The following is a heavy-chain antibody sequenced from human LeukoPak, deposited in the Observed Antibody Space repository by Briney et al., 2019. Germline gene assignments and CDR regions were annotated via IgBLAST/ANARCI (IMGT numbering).Heavy chain of an antibody. CDR2: ISYDGSNK. D-gene: IGHD3-3*01. J-gene: IGHJ6*02. Sequence: GGSLRLSCAASGFTLSSYDIHWVRQTPGKGLEWVAVISYDGSNKYYADSLKGRFTISRDNSKNTLYLQMNSLSAEDTAVYYCXSPHYYDSYGMDVWGQGTTVTVSS. V-gene: IGHV3-30*03. CDR1: GFTLSSYD. CDR3: XSPHYYDSYGMDV.